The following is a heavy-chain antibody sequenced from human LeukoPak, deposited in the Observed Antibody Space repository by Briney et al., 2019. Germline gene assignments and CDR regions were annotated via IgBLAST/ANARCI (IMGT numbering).Heavy chain of an antibody. D-gene: IGHD2-2*01. Sequence: GGSLRLSCAASGFTFSSYAMHWVRQAPGKGLEWVAVISYDGSNKYYADSVKGRFTISRDNSKNTLYLQMNSLRAEDTAVYYCAKEEYCSSTSCYGHYFDYWGQGTLVTVSS. V-gene: IGHV3-30*04. J-gene: IGHJ4*02. CDR2: ISYDGSNK. CDR1: GFTFSSYA. CDR3: AKEEYCSSTSCYGHYFDY.